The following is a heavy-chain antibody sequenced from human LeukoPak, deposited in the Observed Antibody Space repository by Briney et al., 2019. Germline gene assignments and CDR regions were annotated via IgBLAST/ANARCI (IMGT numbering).Heavy chain of an antibody. CDR3: AGASYDSSGVH. CDR2: IYYSGST. J-gene: IGHJ4*02. V-gene: IGHV4-59*01. CDR1: GGSISSYY. Sequence: PSETLSLTCTVSGGSISSYYWSWIRQPPGKGLEWIGYIYYSGSTNYNPSLKSRVTISADTSKNQFSLKLGSVTAADTAVYYCAGASYDSSGVHWGQGTLVTVSS. D-gene: IGHD3-22*01.